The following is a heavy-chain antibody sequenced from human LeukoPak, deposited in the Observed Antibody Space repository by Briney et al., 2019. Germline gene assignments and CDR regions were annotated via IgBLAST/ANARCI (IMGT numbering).Heavy chain of an antibody. J-gene: IGHJ4*02. CDR2: IYYSGST. V-gene: IGHV4-39*07. CDR3: ARGVYGSGDY. Sequence: PSETLSLTCTVSGGSVSSSDYYWGWIRQPPGKGLEWIGSIYYSGSTYYKSSLKSRVTMSVDTSKNQFSLKLTSVTAADTAVYYCARGVYGSGDYWGQGTLVTVSS. CDR1: GGSVSSSDYY. D-gene: IGHD3-10*01.